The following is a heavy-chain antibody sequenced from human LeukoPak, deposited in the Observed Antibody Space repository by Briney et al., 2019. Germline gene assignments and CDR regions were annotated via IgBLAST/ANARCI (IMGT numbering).Heavy chain of an antibody. CDR1: GGSISSSTYY. V-gene: IGHV4-39*07. D-gene: IGHD4-17*01. CDR3: ARGVSDYGDYGNAFDI. CDR2: MYYSSGNT. Sequence: SETLSLTCTVSGGSISSSTYYWGWIRQPPGKGLEWIGSMYYSSGNTYYNPSLKSRVTISVDTSKNQFSLKLSSVTAADTAVYYCARGVSDYGDYGNAFDIWGQGTMVTVSS. J-gene: IGHJ3*02.